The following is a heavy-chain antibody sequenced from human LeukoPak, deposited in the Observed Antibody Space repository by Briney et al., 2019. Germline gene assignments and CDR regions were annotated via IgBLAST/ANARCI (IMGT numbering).Heavy chain of an antibody. V-gene: IGHV5-51*01. Sequence: GESLKISCKGSGYTFSTYWIGWVRQRPGKGLEWMGIIFPGDSETRYSPPFQGQVTISADKSISTAYVKWSSLKASDTAMYYCARSEAGASGNYRDYWGQGTLVTVSS. CDR2: IFPGDSET. J-gene: IGHJ4*02. CDR3: ARSEAGASGNYRDY. D-gene: IGHD3-10*01. CDR1: GYTFSTYW.